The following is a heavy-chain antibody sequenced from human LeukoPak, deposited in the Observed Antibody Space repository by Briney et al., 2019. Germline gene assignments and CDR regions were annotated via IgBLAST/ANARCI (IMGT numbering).Heavy chain of an antibody. J-gene: IGHJ6*03. CDR1: GFTFSSYW. CDR2: IKQDGSEK. V-gene: IGHV3-7*03. CDR3: AKTPYDFWSGYYNEGLNYYYMDV. D-gene: IGHD3-3*01. Sequence: GGSLRLSCAASGFTFSSYWMSWVRQAPGKGLEWVANIKQDGSEKYYVDSVKGRFTISRDNAKNSLYLQMNSLRAEDTAVYYCAKTPYDFWSGYYNEGLNYYYMDVWGKGTTVTVSS.